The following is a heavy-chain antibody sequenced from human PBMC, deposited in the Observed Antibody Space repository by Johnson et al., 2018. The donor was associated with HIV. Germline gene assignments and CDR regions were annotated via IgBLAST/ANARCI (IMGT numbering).Heavy chain of an antibody. J-gene: IGHJ3*02. V-gene: IGHV3-74*02. CDR1: GFTFSSYW. CDR3: AKGFGYYGSGSYAFDI. Sequence: EVQLVESGGGLVQPGGSLRLSCAASGFTFSSYWMHWVRQAPGKGLVLVSRINSDGSSIGYADSVRGRFTISRDNAKNSLYLQMNSLRAEDTAVYYCAKGFGYYGSGSYAFDIWGQGTMVTVSS. CDR2: INSDGSSI. D-gene: IGHD3-10*01.